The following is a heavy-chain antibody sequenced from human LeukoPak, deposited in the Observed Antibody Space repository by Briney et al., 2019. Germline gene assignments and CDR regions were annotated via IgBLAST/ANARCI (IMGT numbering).Heavy chain of an antibody. D-gene: IGHD2-15*01. V-gene: IGHV3-23*01. CDR3: ATPPGEGGGICGGGSGTPEYYFDY. J-gene: IGHJ4*02. CDR2: ISGSGGST. Sequence: GGSLRLSCAASGFTFSSYAMSWVRQAPGKGLEWVSAISGSGGSTYYADSVKGRFTISRDNSKNTLYLQMNSLRAEDTAVYYCATPPGEGGGICGGGSGTPEYYFDYGAKETLATVS. CDR1: GFTFSSYA.